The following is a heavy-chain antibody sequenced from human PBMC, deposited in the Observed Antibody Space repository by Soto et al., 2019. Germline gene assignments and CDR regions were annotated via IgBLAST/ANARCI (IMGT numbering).Heavy chain of an antibody. D-gene: IGHD3-22*01. CDR3: ARGRGSSGYDY. CDR1: GGSFSGYY. V-gene: IGHV4-34*01. Sequence: QVQLQQWGAGLLKPSETLSLTCAVYGGSFSGYYCSWIRQPPGKGLEWIGEINHSGSTNYNPSLKSRVTISVDTSKNQFSLKLSSVTAADTAVYYCARGRGSSGYDYWGQGTLVTVSS. J-gene: IGHJ4*02. CDR2: INHSGST.